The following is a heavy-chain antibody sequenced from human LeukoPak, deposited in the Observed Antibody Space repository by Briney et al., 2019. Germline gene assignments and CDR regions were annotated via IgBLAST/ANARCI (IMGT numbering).Heavy chain of an antibody. D-gene: IGHD2-21*02. Sequence: PGGSLRLSCGASGFTFSSYAMHWVRQAPGKGLEWVTVISHDGYNKYYADSVKGRFTISRDNSKNTLWLQVNSLRAEDTAVYYCAREGSYCGGDCYSNYYFDYWGQGTLVTVSS. V-gene: IGHV3-30*04. CDR1: GFTFSSYA. J-gene: IGHJ4*02. CDR3: AREGSYCGGDCYSNYYFDY. CDR2: ISHDGYNK.